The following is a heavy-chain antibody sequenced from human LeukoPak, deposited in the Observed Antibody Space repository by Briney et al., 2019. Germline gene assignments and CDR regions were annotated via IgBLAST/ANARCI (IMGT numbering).Heavy chain of an antibody. D-gene: IGHD3-9*01. V-gene: IGHV3-21*01. CDR2: ISSSSSYI. CDR3: ARALEDILTGYYAYFDY. Sequence: PGGSLRLSCAASGFTFSSYSMNWVRQAPGKGLEWVSSISSSSSYIYYADSVKGRFTISRDNAKNSLYLQMNSLRAEDTAVYYCARALEDILTGYYAYFDYWGQGTLVTVSS. J-gene: IGHJ4*02. CDR1: GFTFSSYS.